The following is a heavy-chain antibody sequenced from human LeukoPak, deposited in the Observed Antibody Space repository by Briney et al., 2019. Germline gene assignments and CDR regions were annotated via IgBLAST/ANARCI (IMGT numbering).Heavy chain of an antibody. J-gene: IGHJ3*02. CDR2: INYGGST. CDR3: ARSQLWPTGTFDI. V-gene: IGHV4-34*01. Sequence: SDTLSLTCTIYGASFSVYYWTWIRQPPGKALEWIGEINYGGSTTYNPSFGSRATISLDTSRKQFSLRLTSLTAADTALYFCARSQLWPTGTFDIWGVGTLV. D-gene: IGHD5-18*01. CDR1: GASFSVYY.